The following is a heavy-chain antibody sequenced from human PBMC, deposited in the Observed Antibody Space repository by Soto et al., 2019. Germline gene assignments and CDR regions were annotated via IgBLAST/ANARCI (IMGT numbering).Heavy chain of an antibody. J-gene: IGHJ6*03. V-gene: IGHV3-64*01. CDR2: ISSNGAGT. CDR3: ARRARPDFYYMDV. Sequence: EVQLVESGGGLAQPGGSLRLSCAASGFTLSGYAMDWVRQAPGKGLEYVSGISSNGAGTYYANSVQGRFTISRDNSKNTVYLPMGSLRPEDMAVYYCARRARPDFYYMDVWGKGTTVTVSS. D-gene: IGHD6-6*01. CDR1: GFTLSGYA.